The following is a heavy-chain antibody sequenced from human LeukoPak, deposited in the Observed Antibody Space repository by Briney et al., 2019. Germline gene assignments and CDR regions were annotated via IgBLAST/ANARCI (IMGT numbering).Heavy chain of an antibody. CDR1: GYSFTNYW. J-gene: IGHJ5*02. CDR3: ARRCDSGGYRFWFAP. V-gene: IGHV5-51*01. D-gene: IGHD3-16*02. Sequence: GESLKISCKGTGYSFTNYWIGWVRQMPGKGLEWMGMISPHDSDTRYSPSFQGQVTISADKSITTAYLQWSSLKASDTAIYYCARRCDSGGYRFWFAPWGQGTLVTVSS. CDR2: ISPHDSDT.